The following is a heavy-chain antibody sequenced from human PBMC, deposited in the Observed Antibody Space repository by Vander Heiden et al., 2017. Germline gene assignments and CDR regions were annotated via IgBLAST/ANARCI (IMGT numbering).Heavy chain of an antibody. CDR1: GFTFSNHW. J-gene: IGHJ4*02. D-gene: IGHD5-12*01. V-gene: IGHV3-74*03. CDR2: VTGDGTSI. CDR3: VRDSGYHFDY. Sequence: EVQLVESGGGLVQPGGSLRLSCAASGFTFSNHWMHWVRQAPGKWLLWVSRVTGDGTSITYADFVKGRFTLSRDNAKNTVLLQMNSLRAEDTAVYYCVRDSGYHFDYWGQGTLVIVSS.